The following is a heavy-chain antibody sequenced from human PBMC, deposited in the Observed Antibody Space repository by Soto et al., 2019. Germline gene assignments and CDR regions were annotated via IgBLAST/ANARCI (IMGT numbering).Heavy chain of an antibody. Sequence: GESLKISCKGSGYSFTSYWIGWVRQMPGKGLEWMGIIYPGDSDTRYSPSFQGQVTISADKSISTAYLQWSSLKASDTAMYYCARLRILGVASARYMDVWGKGTTVTVSS. J-gene: IGHJ6*03. CDR2: IYPGDSDT. V-gene: IGHV5-51*01. CDR1: GYSFTSYW. D-gene: IGHD3-3*01. CDR3: ARLRILGVASARYMDV.